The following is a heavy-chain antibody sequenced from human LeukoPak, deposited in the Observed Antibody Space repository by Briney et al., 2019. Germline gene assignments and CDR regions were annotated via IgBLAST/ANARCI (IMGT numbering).Heavy chain of an antibody. Sequence: SETLSLTCTVSGGSISSYYWSWIRQPPGKGLEWIGYIYYSGSTNYNPSLKSRVTISVDTSKNQFSLKLSSVTAEDTAVYYCARAPPGYCSGGSCYRWFDPWGQGTLVTVSS. CDR3: ARAPPGYCSGGSCYRWFDP. CDR1: GGSISSYY. CDR2: IYYSGST. D-gene: IGHD2-15*01. J-gene: IGHJ5*02. V-gene: IGHV4-59*01.